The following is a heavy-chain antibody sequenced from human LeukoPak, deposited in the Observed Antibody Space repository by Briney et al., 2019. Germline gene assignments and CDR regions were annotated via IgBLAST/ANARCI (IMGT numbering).Heavy chain of an antibody. Sequence: SETLSLTCAVYGGSFSGYYWSWIRQPPGKGLEWIGEINHSGSTNYNPSLKSRVTISVDTSKNQFSLELSSVTAADTAVYYCARGLVVVPAAISYYYYGMDVWGQGTTVTVSS. J-gene: IGHJ6*02. D-gene: IGHD2-2*02. CDR3: ARGLVVVPAAISYYYYGMDV. V-gene: IGHV4-34*01. CDR1: GGSFSGYY. CDR2: INHSGST.